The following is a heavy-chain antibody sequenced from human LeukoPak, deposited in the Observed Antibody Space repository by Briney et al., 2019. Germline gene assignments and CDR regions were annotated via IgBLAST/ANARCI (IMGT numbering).Heavy chain of an antibody. CDR1: GFTFSSYA. J-gene: IGHJ4*02. CDR2: ISYDGSNK. Sequence: GGSLRLSCAASGFTFSSYAMHWVRQAPGKGLEWVAVISYDGSNKYYADSVKGRFTISRDNSKNTLYLQMNSLRAEDTAVYYCAKAPSIAAAGNFDYWGQGTLVTVSS. D-gene: IGHD6-13*01. CDR3: AKAPSIAAAGNFDY. V-gene: IGHV3-30-3*02.